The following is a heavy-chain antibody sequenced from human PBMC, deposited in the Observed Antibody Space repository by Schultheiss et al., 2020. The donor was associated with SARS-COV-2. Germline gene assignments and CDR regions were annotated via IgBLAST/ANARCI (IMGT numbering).Heavy chain of an antibody. CDR3: ARGQKKGRFLETSGMDV. J-gene: IGHJ6*02. Sequence: SETLSLTCTVSGGSISSGGYYWSWIRQHPGKGLEWIGYIYYSGSTYYNPSLKSRVTISVDTSKNQFSLKLSSVTAADTAVYYCARGQKKGRFLETSGMDVWGQGTTVTVSS. V-gene: IGHV4-31*03. D-gene: IGHD3-3*01. CDR1: GGSISSGGYY. CDR2: IYYSGST.